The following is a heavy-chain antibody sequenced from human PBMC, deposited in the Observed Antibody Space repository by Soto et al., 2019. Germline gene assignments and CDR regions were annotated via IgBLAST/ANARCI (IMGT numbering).Heavy chain of an antibody. Sequence: QSQTLSLTCAISGDSVSSNSAAWNWIRQSPSRGLEWLGRTYYRSKWYNDYAVSVKSRITINPDTSKNQFSLQLNSVTPEDTAVYYCAREGGSSGWYHHAFDIWGQGTMVTVSS. CDR2: TYYRSKWYN. CDR1: GDSVSSNSAA. V-gene: IGHV6-1*01. J-gene: IGHJ3*02. CDR3: AREGGSSGWYHHAFDI. D-gene: IGHD6-19*01.